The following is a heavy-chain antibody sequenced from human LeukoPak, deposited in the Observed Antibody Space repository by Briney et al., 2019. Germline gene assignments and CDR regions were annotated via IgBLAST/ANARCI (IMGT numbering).Heavy chain of an antibody. Sequence: GASVNVSCKASGYIFTDYYLHWVRQAPGQGREWRGWIDPRRDVTRYSQNFQGSVTIIWDAAMSTAYVEVTRLTSDDTALYYCAKGAPGSCSGARCYQFDCWGQGTLVTVSS. J-gene: IGHJ4*02. V-gene: IGHV1-2*02. CDR3: AKGAPGSCSGARCYQFDC. CDR2: IDPRRDVT. CDR1: GYIFTDYY. D-gene: IGHD2-15*01.